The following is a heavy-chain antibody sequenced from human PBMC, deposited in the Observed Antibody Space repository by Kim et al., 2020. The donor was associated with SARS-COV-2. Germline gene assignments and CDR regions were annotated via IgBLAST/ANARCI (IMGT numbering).Heavy chain of an antibody. CDR3: ARERGGYDY. CDR2: ISSSGTTI. J-gene: IGHJ4*02. CDR1: GITFNTYE. Sequence: GGSLRLSCVASGITFNTYEMNWVRQAPGKGLEWISYISSSGTTIYYADSVRGRFTISRDNAKNSLFLQMSSLSAEDTAVYYCARERGGYDYWGKGTLVTVSS. D-gene: IGHD1-26*01. V-gene: IGHV3-48*03.